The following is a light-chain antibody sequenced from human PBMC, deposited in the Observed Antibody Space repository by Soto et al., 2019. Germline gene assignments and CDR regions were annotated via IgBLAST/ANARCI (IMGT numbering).Light chain of an antibody. CDR3: SSYTSRSTLGV. V-gene: IGLV2-14*01. J-gene: IGLJ3*02. CDR2: EVS. Sequence: QSALTQPASVSGSPGQSITISCTGTSSDVGGYNYVSWYQQHPGKAPKLMIYEVSNRPSGVSNRFSGSKSGNTASLTISGLQAEDEADYYCSSYTSRSTLGVFGGGTK. CDR1: SSDVGGYNY.